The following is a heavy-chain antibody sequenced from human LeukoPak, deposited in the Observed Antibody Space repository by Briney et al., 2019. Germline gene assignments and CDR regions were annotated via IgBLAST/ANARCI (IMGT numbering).Heavy chain of an antibody. V-gene: IGHV4-30-4*01. CDR2: MYYSGRT. D-gene: IGHD3-22*01. CDR1: GGSISSGDYY. CDR3: ARPYYYDSRIDP. J-gene: IGHJ5*02. Sequence: PSQTLSLTGTVSGGSISSGDYYGSWIRQPPGKGLEWIAYMYYSGRTYYNPSLKSRVTMSADTSKNQLSLKLSSVTAADTAVYYCARPYYYDSRIDPWGQGILVTVSS.